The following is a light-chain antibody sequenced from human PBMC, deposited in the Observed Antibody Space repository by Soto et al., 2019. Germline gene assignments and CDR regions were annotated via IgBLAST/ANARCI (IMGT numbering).Light chain of an antibody. CDR3: QQRADWPIT. V-gene: IGKV3-15*01. Sequence: EIVMTQSPATLSVSPGERATLSCRASQSVSSNLAWYQQKPGQAPRLLIYGASTRATGIPARFSGSGSGTDFTLTISSLEPDDFAVYYCQQRADWPITFGQGTRLEIK. CDR2: GAS. J-gene: IGKJ5*01. CDR1: QSVSSN.